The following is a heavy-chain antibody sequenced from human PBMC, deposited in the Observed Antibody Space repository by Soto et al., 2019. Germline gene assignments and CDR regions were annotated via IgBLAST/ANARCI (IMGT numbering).Heavy chain of an antibody. Sequence: GGSLRLSCAASGFTFSSYAMSWVRQAPGKGLEWVSAISGSGGSTYYADSVKGRFTISRDNSKNTLYLQMNSLRAEDTAVYYCANAYSGYYDILTGYYIAARRAPWFDPWGQGTLVTVSS. D-gene: IGHD3-9*01. V-gene: IGHV3-23*01. J-gene: IGHJ5*02. CDR1: GFTFSSYA. CDR3: ANAYSGYYDILTGYYIAARRAPWFDP. CDR2: ISGSGGST.